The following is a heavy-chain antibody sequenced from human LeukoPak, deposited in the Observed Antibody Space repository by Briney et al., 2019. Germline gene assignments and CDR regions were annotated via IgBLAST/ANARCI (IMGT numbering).Heavy chain of an antibody. V-gene: IGHV3-7*03. J-gene: IGHJ4*02. CDR3: AKRTMSAFDS. CDR2: IKQDGSEK. D-gene: IGHD5-24*01. Sequence: GGSLRLSCAASGFTFSSFWMTWVRQAPGQGLDWVANIKQDGSEKFYVDSVRGRFIISRDNSKNMVYLQMNSLTVEDTATNYCAKRTMSAFDSWGQGTLLIVSS. CDR1: GFTFSSFW.